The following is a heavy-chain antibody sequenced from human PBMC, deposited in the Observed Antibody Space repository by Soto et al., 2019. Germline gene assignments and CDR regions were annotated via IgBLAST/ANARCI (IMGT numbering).Heavy chain of an antibody. V-gene: IGHV4-4*02. D-gene: IGHD2-21*02. J-gene: IGHJ5*02. CDR3: SRNGDCTSGIFYVFWFDP. Sequence: QVQLQESGPGLVEPSGTLSLTCGVSGGSMRNDDWWSWVRQTPGKGLEWIGEISHYGNTNYNPSLKSRVTMSIDTSKNQFSLKVRSLTAADTAMYYCSRNGDCTSGIFYVFWFDPWGQGTLGSVSS. CDR2: ISHYGNT. CDR1: GGSMRNDDW.